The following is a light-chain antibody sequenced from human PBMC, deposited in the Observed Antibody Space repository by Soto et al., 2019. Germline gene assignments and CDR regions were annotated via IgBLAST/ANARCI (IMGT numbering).Light chain of an antibody. V-gene: IGKV3-20*01. CDR1: QSVSSDS. Sequence: EIVLTQSPGTLSLSPGERATLSCRARQSVSSDSLAWYQQKPGQAPRLLIYGASSRATGITDRFSGGGSGTDFTLPISRLEPEDFAVYYCQQYCSSPPLTFGGGTKVEIK. J-gene: IGKJ4*01. CDR3: QQYCSSPPLT. CDR2: GAS.